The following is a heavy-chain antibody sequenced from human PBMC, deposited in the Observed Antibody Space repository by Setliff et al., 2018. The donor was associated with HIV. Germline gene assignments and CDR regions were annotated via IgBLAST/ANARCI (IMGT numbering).Heavy chain of an antibody. CDR1: GGSISSYY. CDR3: ARARVGWLDSFDI. V-gene: IGHV4-59*01. D-gene: IGHD1-26*01. Sequence: SETLSLTCTVSGGSISSYYWSWIRQPPGKGLEWIGYIYYSGSTNYHPSLKSRVTISVDTSKNQFSLKLSSVTAADTAVYYCARARVGWLDSFDIWGQGTMVTVSS. CDR2: IYYSGST. J-gene: IGHJ3*02.